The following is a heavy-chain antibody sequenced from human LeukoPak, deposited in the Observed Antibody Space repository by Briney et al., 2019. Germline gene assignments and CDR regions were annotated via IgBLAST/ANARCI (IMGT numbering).Heavy chain of an antibody. CDR3: ARGGGGPFDY. Sequence: PSETLSLTCTVSGGSISSYYWSWIRQPPGKGLEWIGYIYYSGSTNYNPSLKSRVTISVDTSKNQFSLKLSSVTAADTAVYYCARGGGGPFDYWGQGTLVTVSS. CDR1: GGSISSYY. V-gene: IGHV4-59*01. CDR2: IYYSGST. J-gene: IGHJ4*02. D-gene: IGHD3-10*01.